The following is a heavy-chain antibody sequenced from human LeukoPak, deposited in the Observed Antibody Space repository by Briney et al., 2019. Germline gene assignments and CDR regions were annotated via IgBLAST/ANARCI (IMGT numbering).Heavy chain of an antibody. CDR3: ARTVASRFDY. D-gene: IGHD5-12*01. Sequence: GGSLRLSCAASGFTFSSYWMHWVRQAPGKRLVWVSRINSDGSSTSYADSVKGRFTISRDNAKNTLYLQMNSLRAEDTAVYYCARTVASRFDYWGQGTLVTVSS. V-gene: IGHV3-74*01. CDR2: INSDGSST. CDR1: GFTFSSYW. J-gene: IGHJ4*02.